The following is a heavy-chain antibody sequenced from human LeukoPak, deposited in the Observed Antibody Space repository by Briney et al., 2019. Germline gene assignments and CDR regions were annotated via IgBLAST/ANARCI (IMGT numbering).Heavy chain of an antibody. CDR1: GFTFSSYA. Sequence: GGSLRLSCAASGFTFSSYAMHWVRQAPGKGLEYVSAISSNGGSTYYANSVKGRFTISRDNPKNTLYLQMGSLRAEDMAVYYCARGYDSSGYYAGVVDYWGQGTLVTVSS. CDR2: ISSNGGST. CDR3: ARGYDSSGYYAGVVDY. V-gene: IGHV3-64*01. J-gene: IGHJ4*02. D-gene: IGHD3-22*01.